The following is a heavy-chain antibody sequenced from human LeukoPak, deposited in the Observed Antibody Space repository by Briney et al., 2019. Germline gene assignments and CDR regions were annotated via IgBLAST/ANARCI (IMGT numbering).Heavy chain of an antibody. CDR1: GGSFSGYY. CDR2: INHSGST. J-gene: IGHJ5*02. D-gene: IGHD3-22*01. CDR3: ARDSKYYYDSSGLGKHYNWFDP. V-gene: IGHV4-34*01. Sequence: SETLSLTCAVYGGSFSGYYWSWIRQPPGKGLEWIGEINHSGSTNYNPSLKSRVTMSVDTSKNQFSLKLSSVTAADTAVYYCARDSKYYYDSSGLGKHYNWFDPWGQGTLVTVSS.